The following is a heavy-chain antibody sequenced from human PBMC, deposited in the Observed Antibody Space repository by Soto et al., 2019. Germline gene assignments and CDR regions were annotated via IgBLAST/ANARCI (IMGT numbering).Heavy chain of an antibody. CDR2: ISSSGGST. J-gene: IGHJ4*01. D-gene: IGHD3-16*01. CDR3: AKSTSEYDLAY. Sequence: PGGSLRLSCAASGFTFSSYAMSWVRQAPGKGLECVSGISSSGGSTYYADSVKGRFTISRDNSKNTLYLQMNSLRAEDTAVYYCAKSTSEYDLAYWVQGALVTASS. V-gene: IGHV3-23*01. CDR1: GFTFSSYA.